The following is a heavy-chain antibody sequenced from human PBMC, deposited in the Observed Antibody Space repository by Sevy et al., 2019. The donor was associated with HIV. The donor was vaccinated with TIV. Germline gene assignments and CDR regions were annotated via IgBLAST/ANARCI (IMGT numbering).Heavy chain of an antibody. CDR1: GYTFSSYG. V-gene: IGHV1-18*01. CDR2: ISDYNGYT. Sequence: ASVKVSCKASGYTFSSYGISWVRQAPGQGLEWMGWISDYNGYTNYSHKFQGRVTMSTETSTRTAYMELRSLRSDDTAVYFCAREGYYYRSGTYSPPNYYGMDVWGQGTAVTASS. CDR3: AREGYYYRSGTYSPPNYYGMDV. J-gene: IGHJ6*02. D-gene: IGHD3-10*01.